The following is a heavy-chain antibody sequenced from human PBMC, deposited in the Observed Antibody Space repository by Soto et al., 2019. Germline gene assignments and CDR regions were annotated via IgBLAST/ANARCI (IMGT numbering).Heavy chain of an antibody. D-gene: IGHD6-6*01. Sequence: SQTLSLTCAISGDSVSSNSAAWNWIRQSPSRGLEWLGRTYYRSKWSNDYAVSVKSRITINPDTSKNQLSLQLNSVTPDDTAVYYCARDKSKLVLPLDAFDIWGQGTMVTVSS. CDR2: TYYRSKWSN. CDR3: ARDKSKLVLPLDAFDI. J-gene: IGHJ3*02. V-gene: IGHV6-1*01. CDR1: GDSVSSNSAA.